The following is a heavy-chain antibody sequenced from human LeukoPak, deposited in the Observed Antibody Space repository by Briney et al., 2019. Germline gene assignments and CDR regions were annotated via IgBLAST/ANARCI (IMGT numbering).Heavy chain of an antibody. D-gene: IGHD6-19*01. CDR3: AREYSSGWYRPYYFDY. Sequence: ASVKVSCKASGYTFTRYVISWVRQAAGQEGEWMGWISAYNGNTNYAQKLQGRVTMTTDTSTTTAYMKLRSLRSDDTAVYYCAREYSSGWYRPYYFDYWGQGTLVTVSS. CDR2: ISAYNGNT. V-gene: IGHV1-18*01. J-gene: IGHJ4*02. CDR1: GYTFTRYV.